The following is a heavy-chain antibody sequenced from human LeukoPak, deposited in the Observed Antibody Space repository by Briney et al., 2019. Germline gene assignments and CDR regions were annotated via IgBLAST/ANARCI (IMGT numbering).Heavy chain of an antibody. J-gene: IGHJ4*02. D-gene: IGHD2-2*01. CDR2: ISSSSSTI. CDR1: GFTFSSYS. CDR3: ARYDQVVPAAD. V-gene: IGHV3-48*01. Sequence: GGSLRLSCAASGFTFSSYSMNWVRQAPGKGLEWVSYISSSSSTIYYADSVKGRFTISRDNAKNSLYLQMNSLRAEDTAVYYCARYDQVVPAADWGQGTLVTVSS.